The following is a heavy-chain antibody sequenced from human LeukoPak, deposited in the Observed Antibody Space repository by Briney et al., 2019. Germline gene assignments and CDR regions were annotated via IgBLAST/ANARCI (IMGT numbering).Heavy chain of an antibody. J-gene: IGHJ4*02. D-gene: IGHD3-16*02. Sequence: GGSLRLSCAASGFTFSSYSMNWVRQAPGKGLEWVGRIKSKSDGGTTDYAAPVKGRFTISRDDSKNTLYLQMNSLKTEDTAVYYCTTWVRLGELSFYPYFDYWGQGTVVTVSS. V-gene: IGHV3-15*01. CDR2: IKSKSDGGTT. CDR1: GFTFSSYS. CDR3: TTWVRLGELSFYPYFDY.